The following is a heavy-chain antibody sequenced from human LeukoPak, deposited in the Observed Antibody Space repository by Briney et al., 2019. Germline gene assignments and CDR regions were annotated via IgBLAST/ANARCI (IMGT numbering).Heavy chain of an antibody. Sequence: PSETLSLTCTVSDDSITIYYWSWIRQPPGKGLEWIGSFFLKGSTYYNPSLKSRVTISVDTSKNQFSLTLSSVTAADTAVYYCARVARCTSCFDVDYWGQGTLVTVSS. CDR1: DDSITIYY. J-gene: IGHJ4*02. D-gene: IGHD2-2*01. V-gene: IGHV4-38-2*02. CDR3: ARVARCTSCFDVDY. CDR2: FFLKGST.